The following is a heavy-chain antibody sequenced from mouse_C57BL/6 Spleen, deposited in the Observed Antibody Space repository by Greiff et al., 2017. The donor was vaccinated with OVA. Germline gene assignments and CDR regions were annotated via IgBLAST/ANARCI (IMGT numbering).Heavy chain of an antibody. CDR1: GFSFNTYA. D-gene: IGHD2-13*01. CDR3: VRRGETGFDY. Sequence: EVKLVESGGGLVQPKGSLKLSCAASGFSFNTYAMNWVRQAPGKGLEWVARIRSKSNNYATYYADSVKDRFTISRDDSESMLYLQMNNLKTEDTAMYYCVRRGETGFDYWGQGTTLTVSS. V-gene: IGHV10-1*01. J-gene: IGHJ2*01. CDR2: IRSKSNNYAT.